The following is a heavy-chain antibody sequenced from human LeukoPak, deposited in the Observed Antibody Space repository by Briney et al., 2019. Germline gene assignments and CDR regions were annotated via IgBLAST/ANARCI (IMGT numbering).Heavy chain of an antibody. CDR3: ASEVYCTNGACIDP. V-gene: IGHV1-2*02. D-gene: IGHD2-8*01. J-gene: IGHJ5*02. Sequence: ASVKVSCKASGYTFTGYYMHWVRQAPGQGLEWMGWINPNSGGTNYAQKFQGRVTMTRDTSISTAYMELSRLRSDDTAVYYCASEVYCTNGACIDPWGQGTLVTVSS. CDR2: INPNSGGT. CDR1: GYTFTGYY.